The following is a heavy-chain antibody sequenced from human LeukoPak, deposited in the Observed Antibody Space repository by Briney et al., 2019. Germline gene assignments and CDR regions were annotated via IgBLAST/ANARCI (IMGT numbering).Heavy chain of an antibody. V-gene: IGHV3-30*18. CDR1: GFTFSSYG. CDR3: AKSVGSLIAAASDY. J-gene: IGHJ4*02. Sequence: GRSLRLSCAASGFTFSSYGMHWVRQAPGKGLEWVAVISYDGSNKYYADSVKGRFTISRDNSKNTLYLQMNSLRAEDTAVYYCAKSVGSLIAAASDYWGQGTLVTVSS. CDR2: ISYDGSNK. D-gene: IGHD6-13*01.